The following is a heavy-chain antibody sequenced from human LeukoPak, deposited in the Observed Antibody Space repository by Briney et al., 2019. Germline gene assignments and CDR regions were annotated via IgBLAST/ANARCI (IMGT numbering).Heavy chain of an antibody. CDR1: GFTFSSYG. J-gene: IGHJ6*03. Sequence: GGTLRLSCAASGFTFSSYGMSWVRQAPGKGLEWVSAISGSGGSTYYADSVKGRFTISRDNSKNTLYLQMNSLRAEDTAVYYCAKDPYQDYYMDVWGKGTTVTISS. CDR3: AKDPYQDYYMDV. CDR2: ISGSGGST. V-gene: IGHV3-23*01.